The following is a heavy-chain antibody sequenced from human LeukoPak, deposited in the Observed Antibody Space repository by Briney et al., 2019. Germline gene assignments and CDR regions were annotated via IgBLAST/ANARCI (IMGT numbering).Heavy chain of an antibody. Sequence: SETLSLTCTVSGDSISSYYWSWIRQPPGKGLEWIGYIYYSGSTNYNPSLKSRVTISVDTSKNQFSLKLSSVTAADTAVYYCARERCSGGSCYLGGVLRGYFDSWGQGTPVTVSS. J-gene: IGHJ4*02. CDR2: IYYSGST. D-gene: IGHD2-15*01. CDR3: ARERCSGGSCYLGGVLRGYFDS. CDR1: GDSISSYY. V-gene: IGHV4-59*01.